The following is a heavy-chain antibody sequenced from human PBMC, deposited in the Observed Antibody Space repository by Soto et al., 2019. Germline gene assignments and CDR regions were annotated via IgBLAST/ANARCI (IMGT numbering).Heavy chain of an antibody. Sequence: EVQLLESGGGLVQPGGSLRLSCAASGFTFSSYAMSWVRQAPGKGLEWVSAISGSGGSTYYADSVKGRSTISRDNSKNTLYLQRNSLRAEDTAVYYCAKVRGSRLWFGELAPWGQGTLVTVSS. CDR3: AKVRGSRLWFGELAP. V-gene: IGHV3-23*01. CDR2: ISGSGGST. D-gene: IGHD3-10*01. J-gene: IGHJ5*02. CDR1: GFTFSSYA.